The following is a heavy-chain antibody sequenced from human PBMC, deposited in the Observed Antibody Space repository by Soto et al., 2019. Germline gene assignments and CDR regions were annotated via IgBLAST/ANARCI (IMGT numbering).Heavy chain of an antibody. CDR2: INWNGRTK. J-gene: IGHJ4*02. Sequence: GGSLRLSCAASGFSFDDYGMSWVRQVPGKRLEWVTGINWNGRTKDYVDSVKGRFTVSRDTAKSSVYLQMNSLRAEDTALYFCARASPRGRYFDWLIFPLGHWGQGTLVTVSS. V-gene: IGHV3-20*04. CDR3: ARASPRGRYFDWLIFPLGH. D-gene: IGHD3-9*01. CDR1: GFSFDDYG.